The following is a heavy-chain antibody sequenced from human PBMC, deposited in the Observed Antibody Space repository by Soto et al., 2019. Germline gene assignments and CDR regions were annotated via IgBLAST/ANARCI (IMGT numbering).Heavy chain of an antibody. D-gene: IGHD2-8*01. Sequence: ASVKVSCKASGYTFTGYYMHWVRQAPGQGLEWMGWINPNSGGTNYVQKFQGRVTMTRDTSISTAYMELSRLRSDDTAVYYCARDVPDIVLMVYATPGMDVWGQGTTVTVSS. V-gene: IGHV1-2*02. CDR2: INPNSGGT. CDR3: ARDVPDIVLMVYATPGMDV. J-gene: IGHJ6*02. CDR1: GYTFTGYY.